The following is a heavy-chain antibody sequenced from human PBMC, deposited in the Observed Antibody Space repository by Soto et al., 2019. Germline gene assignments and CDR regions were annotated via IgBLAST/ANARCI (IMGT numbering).Heavy chain of an antibody. CDR1: GGSISSYY. Sequence: SETLSLTCTVSGGSISSYYWSWIRQPPGKGLEWIGYIYYSGSTNYNPSLKSRVTISVDTSKNQFSLKLSSVTAADTAVYYCARDLTHDYGDYYYYYMDVWGKGTTVTVSS. CDR2: IYYSGST. CDR3: ARDLTHDYGDYYYYYMDV. J-gene: IGHJ6*03. D-gene: IGHD4-17*01. V-gene: IGHV4-59*01.